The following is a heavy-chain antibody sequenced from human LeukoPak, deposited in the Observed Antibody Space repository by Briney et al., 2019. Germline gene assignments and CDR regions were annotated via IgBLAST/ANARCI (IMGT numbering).Heavy chain of an antibody. V-gene: IGHV3-48*03. CDR1: GFTFSSYE. Sequence: GGSLRLSCAASGFTFSSYEMNWVRQAPGKGLEWVSYISSSGRSINYADSVRGRFTISRDNGKNPLYLQMNSLRAEDTAVYYCARVRYCSGGSCYGNWYDPWGQGTLVTVSS. CDR2: ISSSGRSI. D-gene: IGHD2-15*01. J-gene: IGHJ5*02. CDR3: ARVRYCSGGSCYGNWYDP.